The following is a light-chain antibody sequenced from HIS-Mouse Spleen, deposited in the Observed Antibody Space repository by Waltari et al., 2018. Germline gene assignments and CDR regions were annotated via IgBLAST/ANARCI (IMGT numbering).Light chain of an antibody. Sequence: DIQMTQSPSTLSASVGDRVTITCRASQSISSWLAWYQQKPGKAPKLLIDKASSLESGVPSRFSGSGSGTEFTLTISSLQPDDFATYYCQQYNSWWTFGQGTKVEIK. J-gene: IGKJ1*01. CDR1: QSISSW. V-gene: IGKV1-5*03. CDR2: KAS. CDR3: QQYNSWWT.